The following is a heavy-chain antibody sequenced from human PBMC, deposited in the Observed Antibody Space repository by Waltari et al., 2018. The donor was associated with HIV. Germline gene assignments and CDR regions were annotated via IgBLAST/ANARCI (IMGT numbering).Heavy chain of an antibody. D-gene: IGHD2-2*01. V-gene: IGHV5-51*01. J-gene: IGHJ6*02. Sequence: EVQLVQSGAEVKKPGESLKISCKGSGYNFTTYWIGWVRQMPGKGLEWMGIIYPVDSDTRYSPAFRGKVTISADKSMSTAYLQWSSLQASDTAIYYCARLGYCSSARCPSGYYYSYGMGVWGQGTTVTVSS. CDR2: IYPVDSDT. CDR1: GYNFTTYW. CDR3: ARLGYCSSARCPSGYYYSYGMGV.